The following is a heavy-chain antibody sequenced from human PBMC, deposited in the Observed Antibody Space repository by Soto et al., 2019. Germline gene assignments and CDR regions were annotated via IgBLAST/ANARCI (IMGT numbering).Heavy chain of an antibody. J-gene: IGHJ4*02. CDR1: GGSISSYY. Sequence: PSETLSLTCTVSGGSISSYYWSWIRQPPGKGLEWIGYIYYSGSTNYNPSLKSRITITSDTSKNQFYLHLNSVTPEDTAVYYCARYTTTWYLDYWGQGTLVTVSS. D-gene: IGHD6-13*01. V-gene: IGHV4-59*12. CDR2: IYYSGST. CDR3: ARYTTTWYLDY.